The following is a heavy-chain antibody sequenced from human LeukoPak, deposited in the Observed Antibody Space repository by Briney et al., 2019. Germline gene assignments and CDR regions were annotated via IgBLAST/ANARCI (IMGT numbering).Heavy chain of an antibody. D-gene: IGHD6-19*01. CDR2: SSSSDDGK. CDR3: AKDRHWLALDD. V-gene: IGHV3-23*01. CDR1: GLSLNSYA. J-gene: IGHJ4*02. Sequence: GGSLRLSCTASGLSLNSYAMSWVRQVPGKGLEWVSASSSSDDGKWYAESVRGRFTISRDTSKNTVYLQMNSLRAEDTAVYYCAKDRHWLALDDWGQGTLVTVSS.